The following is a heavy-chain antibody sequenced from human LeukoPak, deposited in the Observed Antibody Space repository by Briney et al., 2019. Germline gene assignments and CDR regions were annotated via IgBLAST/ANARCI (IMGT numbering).Heavy chain of an antibody. CDR2: IYYDGSNI. CDR3: ARDWKTNSFDY. Sequence: PGGSLRLSCAASESTFTTYGMHWVRQAPGKGLEWVAFIYYDGSNIYYADYVKGRFTISRDISKNTLYLQMDSLRAEDTAIYYCARDWKTNSFDYWGQGTLVTVSS. V-gene: IGHV3-33*01. J-gene: IGHJ4*02. D-gene: IGHD1-1*01. CDR1: ESTFTTYG.